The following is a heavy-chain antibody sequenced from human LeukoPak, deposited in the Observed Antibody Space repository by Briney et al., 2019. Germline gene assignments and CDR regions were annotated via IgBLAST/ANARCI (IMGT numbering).Heavy chain of an antibody. CDR1: GGSFSGYY. CDR3: ARDLSYGALMGYFDY. J-gene: IGHJ4*02. V-gene: IGHV4-34*01. Sequence: PSETLSLTCAVYGGSFSGYYWSWIRQPPGKGLEWIGEINHSGCTNYNPSLKSRVTISVDTSKNQFSLKLSSVTAEDTAVYYCARDLSYGALMGYFDYWGQGTLVTVSS. D-gene: IGHD4-17*01. CDR2: INHSGCT.